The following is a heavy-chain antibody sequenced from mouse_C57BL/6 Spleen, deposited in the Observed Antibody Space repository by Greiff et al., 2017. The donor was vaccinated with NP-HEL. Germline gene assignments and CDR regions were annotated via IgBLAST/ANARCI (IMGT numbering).Heavy chain of an antibody. V-gene: IGHV5-17*01. J-gene: IGHJ4*01. CDR3: ARQNDGYYRYYAMDY. Sequence: DVMLVESGGGLVKPGGSLKLSCAASGFTFSDYGMHWVRQAPEKGLEWVAYISSGSSTIYYADTVKGRFTISRDNAKNTLFLQMTSLRSEDTAMYYCARQNDGYYRYYAMDYWGQGTSVTVSS. CDR2: ISSGSSTI. CDR1: GFTFSDYG. D-gene: IGHD2-3*01.